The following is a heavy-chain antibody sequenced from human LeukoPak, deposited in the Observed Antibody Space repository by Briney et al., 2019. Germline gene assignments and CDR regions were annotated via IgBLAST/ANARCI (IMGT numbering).Heavy chain of an antibody. J-gene: IGHJ4*02. CDR2: SYYSGST. CDR1: GGSISSGSDY. D-gene: IGHD3-22*01. Sequence: SETLSLTCTVSGGSISSGSDYWGWIRQPPGKWLEWIGSSYYSGSTYYNPSRKSRVTISVDTSKTQFSLKLSSVTAAATAVYYCARQTYYSSGYFDYWGQGTPVTVSS. V-gene: IGHV4-39*01. CDR3: ARQTYYSSGYFDY.